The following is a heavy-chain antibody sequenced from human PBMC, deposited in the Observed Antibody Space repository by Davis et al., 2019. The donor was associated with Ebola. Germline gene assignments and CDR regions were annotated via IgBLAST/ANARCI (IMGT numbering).Heavy chain of an antibody. CDR3: ARDWWEQLLDY. CDR1: GFSFVSYA. Sequence: GESLKISCAGSGFSFVSYAMTWVRQAPGKGLEWISYISTKGITTHYADSVKGRFTISRDNAENSLYLQMNSLRAEDTAVYYCARDWWEQLLDYWGQGTLVTVSS. V-gene: IGHV3-48*01. J-gene: IGHJ4*02. D-gene: IGHD5-24*01. CDR2: ISTKGITT.